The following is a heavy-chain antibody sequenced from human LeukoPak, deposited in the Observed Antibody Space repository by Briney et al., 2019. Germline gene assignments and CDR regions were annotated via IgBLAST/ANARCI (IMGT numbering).Heavy chain of an antibody. CDR2: INWNGGST. Sequence: PGGSLRLSCAASGFTFDDYGMSWVRQAPGKGLEWISGINWNGGSTGYADFVKGRFTISRDNAKNSLYLQMNSLRAEDTALYYCATPYYYDSSGYYVYWGQGTLVTVSS. D-gene: IGHD3-22*01. J-gene: IGHJ4*02. CDR1: GFTFDDYG. V-gene: IGHV3-20*04. CDR3: ATPYYYDSSGYYVY.